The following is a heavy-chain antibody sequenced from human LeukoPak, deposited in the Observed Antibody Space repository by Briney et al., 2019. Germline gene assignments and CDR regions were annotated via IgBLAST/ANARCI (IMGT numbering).Heavy chain of an antibody. CDR1: GGSISSGGYY. J-gene: IGHJ3*02. V-gene: IGHV4-31*03. CDR3: AREVRGVMADLNAFDI. D-gene: IGHD3-10*01. Sequence: SETLSLTCTVSGGSISSGGYYWSWIRQHPGKGLEWIGYIYYSGSTYYNPSLKSRVTISVDTSKNQFSLKLSSVTAADTAVYYCAREVRGVMADLNAFDIWGQGTMVTVSS. CDR2: IYYSGST.